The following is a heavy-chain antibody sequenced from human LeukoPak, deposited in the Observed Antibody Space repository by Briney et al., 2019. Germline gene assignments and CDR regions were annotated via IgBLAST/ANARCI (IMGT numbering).Heavy chain of an antibody. V-gene: IGHV4-39*01. Sequence: PSETLSLTCTVSGGSVSSSSYYWGWIRQPPGKGLEWIGSIYYSGSTYYNPSLKSRVTLSVDTSKNQFSLRLSSVTAADTAVYSCARSLGNPYYFDYWGQGALVTVSS. CDR2: IYYSGST. CDR3: ARSLGNPYYFDY. J-gene: IGHJ4*02. CDR1: GGSVSSSSYY. D-gene: IGHD7-27*01.